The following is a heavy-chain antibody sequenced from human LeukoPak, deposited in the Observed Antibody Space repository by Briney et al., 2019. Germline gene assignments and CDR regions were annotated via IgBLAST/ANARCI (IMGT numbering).Heavy chain of an antibody. Sequence: PGVSLTLSCAASGFTFSDYSMNWVRQAPGKGLEWVASVNTVSSYIYFADSMRGRFTISRDNAKNSLFLQMNSLRAEDTAVYYCARLRRNSDRSDFFYYYDHWGQGTLVTVSS. D-gene: IGHD3-22*01. CDR3: ARLRRNSDRSDFFYYYDH. V-gene: IGHV3-21*01. CDR2: VNTVSSYI. CDR1: GFTFSDYS. J-gene: IGHJ4*02.